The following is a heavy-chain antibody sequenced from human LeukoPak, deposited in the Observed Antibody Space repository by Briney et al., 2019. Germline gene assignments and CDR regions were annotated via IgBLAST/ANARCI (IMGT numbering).Heavy chain of an antibody. J-gene: IGHJ4*02. CDR1: GFTFSSYE. CDR3: ARDSRDYDFWSGPKQYYFDY. V-gene: IGHV3-21*01. D-gene: IGHD3-3*01. CDR2: ISSSSSYI. Sequence: GGSLRLSCAASGFTFSSYEMNWVRQAPGKGLGWVSSISSSSSYIYYADSVKGRLTISRDNAKNSLYLQMNSLRAEDTAVYYCARDSRDYDFWSGPKQYYFDYWGQGTLVTVSS.